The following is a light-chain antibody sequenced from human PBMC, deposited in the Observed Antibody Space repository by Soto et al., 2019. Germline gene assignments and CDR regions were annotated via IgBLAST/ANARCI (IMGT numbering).Light chain of an antibody. Sequence: EIQLTEYPSSLSASVGERVTITCRASHGISSYLAWYQQKPGKALKLLIYAAYTLQSGVPSRFSGSGSGTDFTLTISSLQPEDFATYYCRQLNTYPITFGEGTRLEIK. J-gene: IGKJ5*01. V-gene: IGKV1-9*01. CDR1: HGISSY. CDR3: RQLNTYPIT. CDR2: AAY.